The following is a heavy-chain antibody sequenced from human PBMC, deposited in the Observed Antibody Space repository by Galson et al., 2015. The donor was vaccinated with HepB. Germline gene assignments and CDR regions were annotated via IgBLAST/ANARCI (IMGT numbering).Heavy chain of an antibody. Sequence: SLRLSCAASGFTFSSYAMSWVRQAPGKGLEWVSAISGSGGSTYYADSVKGRFTISRDNSKNTLYLQMNGLRAEDTAVYYCAKVGIVGATTLGYYFDYWGQGTLVTVSS. J-gene: IGHJ4*02. D-gene: IGHD1-26*01. V-gene: IGHV3-23*01. CDR1: GFTFSSYA. CDR3: AKVGIVGATTLGYYFDY. CDR2: ISGSGGST.